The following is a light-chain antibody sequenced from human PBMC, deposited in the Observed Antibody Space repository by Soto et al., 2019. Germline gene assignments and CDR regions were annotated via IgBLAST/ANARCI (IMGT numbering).Light chain of an antibody. CDR2: EVT. CDR1: SSDVGGDNY. CDR3: SSYAGSNNLV. V-gene: IGLV2-8*01. J-gene: IGLJ2*01. Sequence: QSALTQPPSAFGSPGQSVTISCTGTSSDVGGDNYVSWYQQLPGKAPKLMIYEVTKRPSGVPDRFSGSKSGNTASLTVSGLQADDEADYYCSSYAGSNNLVFGGGTKVTVL.